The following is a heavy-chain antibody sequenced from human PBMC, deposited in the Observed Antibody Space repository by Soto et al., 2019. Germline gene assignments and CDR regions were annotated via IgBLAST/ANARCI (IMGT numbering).Heavy chain of an antibody. V-gene: IGHV3-30*18. CDR2: ISFDGVKK. D-gene: IGHD6-13*01. J-gene: IGHJ6*02. CDR1: GFTFRSYD. CDR3: AKPIVAAGYYGMDV. Sequence: QVQLVESGGGVVQPGRSLRLSCAASGFTFRSYDMHWVRQAPGKGLEWMGVISFDGVKKYYADSVKGRFTISRDSSKNKLYLQMNSLRAEDTAVYYCAKPIVAAGYYGMDVWGQGTTVTLSS.